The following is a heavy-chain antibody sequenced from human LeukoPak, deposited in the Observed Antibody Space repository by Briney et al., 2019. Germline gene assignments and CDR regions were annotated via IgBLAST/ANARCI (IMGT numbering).Heavy chain of an antibody. J-gene: IGHJ4*02. V-gene: IGHV3-23*01. CDR3: AKDGSSSWYYFDY. Sequence: PGGSLRLSCAASGFTFSSYAMIWVRQAPGKGLEWVSTITGGGDNTFYADSVTGRFTISRDNSKNTLYLQINSLRAEDTAVYYCAKDGSSSWYYFDYWGQGTLVTVSS. D-gene: IGHD3-10*01. CDR2: ITGGGDNT. CDR1: GFTFSSYA.